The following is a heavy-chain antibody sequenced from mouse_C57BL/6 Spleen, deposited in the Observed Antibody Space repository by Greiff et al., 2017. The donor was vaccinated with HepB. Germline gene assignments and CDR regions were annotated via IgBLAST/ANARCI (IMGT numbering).Heavy chain of an antibody. CDR1: GYAFSSSW. D-gene: IGHD1-1*01. Sequence: QVQLKQSGPELVKPGASVKISCKASGYAFSSSWMNWVKQRPGKGLEWIGRIYPGDGDTNYNGKFKGKATLTADKSSSTAYMQLSSLTSEDSAVYFCARDYYYGSSSLGRGFDYWGQGTTLTVSS. CDR2: IYPGDGDT. V-gene: IGHV1-82*01. J-gene: IGHJ2*01. CDR3: ARDYYYGSSSLGRGFDY.